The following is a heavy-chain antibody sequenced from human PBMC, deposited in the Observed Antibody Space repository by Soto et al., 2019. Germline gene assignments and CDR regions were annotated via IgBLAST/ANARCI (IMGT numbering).Heavy chain of an antibody. Sequence: QVQLQESGPGLVKPSETLSLTCTVSGGSVSSGNSYWSWIRQPPGKGLEWIGYIYYSGSATYNPSLKSRVTLSVDTSKNQFSLKLSSVTAADTAVYYCARRGGAAAGSYNWFDPWGKGTLVTVSS. CDR2: IYYSGSA. CDR3: ARRGGAAAGSYNWFDP. D-gene: IGHD6-13*01. V-gene: IGHV4-61*01. CDR1: GGSVSSGNSY. J-gene: IGHJ5*02.